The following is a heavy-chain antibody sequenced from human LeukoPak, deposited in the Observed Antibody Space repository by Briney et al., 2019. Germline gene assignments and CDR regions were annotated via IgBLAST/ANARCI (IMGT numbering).Heavy chain of an antibody. Sequence: GGSLRLSCAASGFTFSSYAFNWVRQTPGKGLEWVSAISNDGINTYSADSVKGRFTFSRDNSKDTLYLQMNSLRVEDTALYYCARRNFDYWGQGTLVTVSS. J-gene: IGHJ4*02. V-gene: IGHV3-23*01. CDR2: ISNDGINT. CDR1: GFTFSSYA. CDR3: ARRNFDY.